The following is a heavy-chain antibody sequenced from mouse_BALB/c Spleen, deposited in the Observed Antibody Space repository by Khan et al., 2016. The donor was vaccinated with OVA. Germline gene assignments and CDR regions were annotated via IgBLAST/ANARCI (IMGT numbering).Heavy chain of an antibody. CDR3: ARYYGNYGGYFDV. V-gene: IGHV2-9*02. D-gene: IGHD2-1*01. Sequence: QVQLKESGPGLVAPSQSLSITCTVSGFSLTNYGVHWVRQPPGKGLEWLGLIWPGGSTNYNSAHMSRLSISKDNSKSQVFLKMNSLQTEDTAMYYWARYYGNYGGYFDVWGAGTTVTVSS. CDR2: IWPGGST. J-gene: IGHJ1*01. CDR1: GFSLTNYG.